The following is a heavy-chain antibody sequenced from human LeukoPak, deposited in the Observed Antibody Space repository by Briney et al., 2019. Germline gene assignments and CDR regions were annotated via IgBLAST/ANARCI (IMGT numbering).Heavy chain of an antibody. Sequence: SETLSLTCTVSGGSIRSYYWSWIRQAPGKGLEWIGFISYSGYTSYSPSLNSRVAISVDTSKSQFSLRLRSMTAADTAIYYCARGRNDNGGMFFDSWAQGTLVTVSS. V-gene: IGHV4-59*01. CDR1: GGSIRSYY. D-gene: IGHD4-23*01. CDR3: ARGRNDNGGMFFDS. CDR2: ISYSGYT. J-gene: IGHJ4*02.